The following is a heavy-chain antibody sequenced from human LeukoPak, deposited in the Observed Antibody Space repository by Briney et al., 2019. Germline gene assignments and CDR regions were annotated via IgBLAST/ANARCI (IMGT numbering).Heavy chain of an antibody. CDR1: GASISSYY. CDR2: IYATGSP. D-gene: IGHD2-2*01. V-gene: IGHV4-4*07. CDR3: ARDRVVPAAFDD. J-gene: IGHJ4*02. Sequence: SETLSFTCTVSGASISSYYWSWLRQPADRGLEWIGRIYATGSPNYNPSLKSRVTMSVDTSKNQFSLKLTSVTAADTAVYYCARDRVVPAAFDDWGQGTLVTVSS.